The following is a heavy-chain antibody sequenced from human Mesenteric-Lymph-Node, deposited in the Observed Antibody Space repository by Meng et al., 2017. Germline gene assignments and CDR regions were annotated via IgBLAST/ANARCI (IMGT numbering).Heavy chain of an antibody. Sequence: ASVKVSCKASGYTFTSYYMHWVRQAPGQGLEWMGIINPSGGSTSYAQKFQGRVTMTRDTSTSTVYMELSSLRSEDTAVYYCARAGVPLDTAMVRGKVYFDYWGQGTLVTVSS. V-gene: IGHV1-46*01. CDR2: INPSGGST. CDR3: ARAGVPLDTAMVRGKVYFDY. D-gene: IGHD5-18*01. J-gene: IGHJ4*01. CDR1: GYTFTSYY.